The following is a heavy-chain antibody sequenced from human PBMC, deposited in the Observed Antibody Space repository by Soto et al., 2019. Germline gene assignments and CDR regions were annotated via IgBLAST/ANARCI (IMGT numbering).Heavy chain of an antibody. J-gene: IGHJ1*01. CDR1: GGSFSGYY. D-gene: IGHD3-22*01. CDR3: ARDLDGLHDDTSGPFPRPG. Sequence: SETLSLTCAVYGGSFSGYYWSWIRHPPGKGLEWIGYIHSSGSIYYNPSLKSRATMSIDTAGNQFSLKVSSVTVADTAVYYCARDLDGLHDDTSGPFPRPGWGQGTLVTVSS. V-gene: IGHV4-34*11. CDR2: IHSSGSI.